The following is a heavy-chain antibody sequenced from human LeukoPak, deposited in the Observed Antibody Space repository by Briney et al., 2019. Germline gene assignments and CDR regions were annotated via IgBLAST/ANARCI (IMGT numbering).Heavy chain of an antibody. J-gene: IGHJ3*02. D-gene: IGHD2-8*01. Sequence: SETLSLTCTVSGGSISSYYWSWIRQPPGKGLEWIGYIYYSGSTSYNPSLKSRVTISVDTSKNQFSLKLSSVTAADTAVYYCARDMYDAFDAFDIWGQGTMVTVSS. CDR3: ARDMYDAFDAFDI. CDR1: GGSISSYY. V-gene: IGHV4-59*08. CDR2: IYYSGST.